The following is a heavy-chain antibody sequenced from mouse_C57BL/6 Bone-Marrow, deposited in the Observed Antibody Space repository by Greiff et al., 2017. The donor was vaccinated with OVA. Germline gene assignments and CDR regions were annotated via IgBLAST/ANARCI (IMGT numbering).Heavy chain of an antibody. Sequence: EVQLQQSGAELVRPGASVKLSCTASGFNIKDDYMHWVKQRPEQGLEWIGWIDPENGDTESASKFQGKATITAATSTNTAYLQLSSLTSEDTAVYYCTTLDYWGQGTSVTVSS. CDR2: IDPENGDT. V-gene: IGHV14-4*01. J-gene: IGHJ4*01. CDR3: TTLDY. CDR1: GFNIKDDY.